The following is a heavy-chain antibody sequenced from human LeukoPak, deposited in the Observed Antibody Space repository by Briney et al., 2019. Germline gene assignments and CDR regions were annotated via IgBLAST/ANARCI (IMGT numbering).Heavy chain of an antibody. Sequence: GGSLRLSCAASGFTFSSYGMHWVRQAPGKGLEWVAFIRYDGSNKYYADSVKGRFTISRDNAKNSLYLQMNSLRAEDTAVYYCARAGNYYGRHTNWFDPWGQGTLVTVSS. CDR3: ARAGNYYGRHTNWFDP. D-gene: IGHD3-10*01. J-gene: IGHJ5*02. V-gene: IGHV3-30*02. CDR2: IRYDGSNK. CDR1: GFTFSSYG.